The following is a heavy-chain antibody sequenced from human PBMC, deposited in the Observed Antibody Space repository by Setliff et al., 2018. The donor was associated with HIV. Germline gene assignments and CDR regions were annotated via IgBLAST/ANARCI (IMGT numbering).Heavy chain of an antibody. CDR1: GFTFGSYW. CDR2: IEGDGSKT. CDR3: AKVRNVLLIQEFDY. D-gene: IGHD2-15*01. Sequence: PGGSLRLSCAASGFTFGSYWMSWVRQAPGQGLEYVAHIEGDGSKTKYVDSVRGRFTISRDNAKKPLYLQINSLRAEDTAVYYCAKVRNVLLIQEFDYWGQGTLVTVSS. J-gene: IGHJ4*02. V-gene: IGHV3-7*03.